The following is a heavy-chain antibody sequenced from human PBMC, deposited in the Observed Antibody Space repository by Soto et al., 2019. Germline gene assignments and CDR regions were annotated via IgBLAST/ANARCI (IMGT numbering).Heavy chain of an antibody. D-gene: IGHD1-20*01. CDR3: ARGEAGYNWNPCFDT. J-gene: IGHJ5*02. CDR1: GYTFTSYA. V-gene: IGHV1-3*01. Sequence: ASVKVSCKASGYTFTSYAMHWVRQAPGQRLEWMGWINAGNGNTKYSQKFQGRVTITRDTSASTAYMELSSLRSEDTAVYYCARGEAGYNWNPCFDTWGQGTLVTVSS. CDR2: INAGNGNT.